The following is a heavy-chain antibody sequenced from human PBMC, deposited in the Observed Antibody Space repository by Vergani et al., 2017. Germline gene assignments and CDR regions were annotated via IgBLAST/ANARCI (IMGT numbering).Heavy chain of an antibody. CDR3: ARGKWELSFAFDI. D-gene: IGHD1-26*01. V-gene: IGHV3-15*01. CDR2: IKSKTDGGTT. CDR1: GFTFSNAW. Sequence: EVQLVESGGGLVKPGGSLRLSCAASGFTFSNAWMSWVRQAPGKGLEWVGRIKSKTDGGTTDYAAPVKGRFTISRDDSKNTLYLQMNSLKTEDTAVYYCARGKWELSFAFDIWGQGTMVTVSS. J-gene: IGHJ3*02.